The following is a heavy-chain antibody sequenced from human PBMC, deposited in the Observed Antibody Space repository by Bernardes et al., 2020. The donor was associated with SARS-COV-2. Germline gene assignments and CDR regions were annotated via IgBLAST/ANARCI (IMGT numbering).Heavy chain of an antibody. Sequence: GGSLRLSCAVSGFTFSSYWMTWVRQAPGKGLEWVANIKQDGSEKYYVDSVKGRFTMSRDNAKNSLFLQMNSLRAEDTAVYYCATSIVVVAAVGAFDLWGQGTMVTVSS. J-gene: IGHJ3*01. CDR1: GFTFSSYW. CDR2: IKQDGSEK. CDR3: ATSIVVVAAVGAFDL. V-gene: IGHV3-7*01. D-gene: IGHD2-21*01.